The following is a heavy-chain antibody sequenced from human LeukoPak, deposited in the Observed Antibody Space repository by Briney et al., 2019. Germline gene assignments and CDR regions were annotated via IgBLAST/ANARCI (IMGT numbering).Heavy chain of an antibody. Sequence: SETLSLTCAVYGGSFSAYYWSWIRQPPGKGLEWIGEINHSGTTNYNPSLKSRVTISVDTSKNKFSLKLSSVTAADAAVYYCARSDIYCSGGGNCPPNAFDAFDIWGQGTMVTVSS. CDR2: INHSGTT. D-gene: IGHD2-15*01. J-gene: IGHJ3*02. V-gene: IGHV4-34*01. CDR1: GGSFSAYY. CDR3: ARSDIYCSGGGNCPPNAFDAFDI.